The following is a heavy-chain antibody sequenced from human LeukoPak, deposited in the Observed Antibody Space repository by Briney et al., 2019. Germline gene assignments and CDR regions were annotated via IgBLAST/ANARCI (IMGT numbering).Heavy chain of an antibody. V-gene: IGHV3-66*01. J-gene: IGHJ4*02. Sequence: GGSLRLSCAVYGFTVSSNYISWVRQASGRGLEWVSVIYSGGSTYFADSVKGRFSISRDNSKNTVYLQMNSLRAEDTAMYYCARDRSPATVTYTFDYWGRGTLVTVSS. D-gene: IGHD4-17*01. CDR2: IYSGGST. CDR1: GFTVSSNY. CDR3: ARDRSPATVTYTFDY.